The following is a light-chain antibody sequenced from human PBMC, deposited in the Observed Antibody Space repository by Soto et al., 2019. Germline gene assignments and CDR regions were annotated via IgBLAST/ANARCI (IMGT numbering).Light chain of an antibody. Sequence: AIQMTQSPSSLSASVGDRVTITFLASQDISDDVGWYQQTPGKAPKLLISGASRLQSGVPSRFSGSGSGAQFTLTITSLRPEDSAIYYCLQNHNYPRTFGQGTKVDIK. V-gene: IGKV1-6*01. J-gene: IGKJ1*01. CDR1: QDISDD. CDR3: LQNHNYPRT. CDR2: GAS.